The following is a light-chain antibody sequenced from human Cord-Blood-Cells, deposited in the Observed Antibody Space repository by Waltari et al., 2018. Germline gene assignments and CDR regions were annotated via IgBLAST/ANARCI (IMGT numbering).Light chain of an antibody. CDR1: QSISSS. CDR3: QQSYSTPLT. J-gene: IGKJ4*01. CDR2: AAS. Sequence: IQMTQSPSSLSASVGDRVSITCRATQSISSSLNWYPQKPGKAPKLLIYAASSLQSGVPSRFSGSGSGTDFTLTISSLQPEDFATYYCQQSYSTPLTFGGGTKVEIK. V-gene: IGKV1-39*01.